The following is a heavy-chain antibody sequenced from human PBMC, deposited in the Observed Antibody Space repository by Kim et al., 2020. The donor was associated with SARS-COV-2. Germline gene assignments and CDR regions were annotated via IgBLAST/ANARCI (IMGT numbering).Heavy chain of an antibody. V-gene: IGHV3-33*01. CDR1: GFTFSSYG. J-gene: IGHJ4*02. Sequence: GGSLRLSCAASGFTFSSYGMHWVRQAPGKGLEWVAVIWYDGSNKYYADSVKGRFTISRDNSKNTLYLQMNSLRAEDTAVYYCAREEREIRGYSGYFDYWGQATLVTVSS. CDR3: AREEREIRGYSGYFDY. D-gene: IGHD5-12*01. CDR2: IWYDGSNK.